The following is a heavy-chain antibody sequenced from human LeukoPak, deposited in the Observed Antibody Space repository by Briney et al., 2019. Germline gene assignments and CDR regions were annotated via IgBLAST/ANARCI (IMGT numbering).Heavy chain of an antibody. V-gene: IGHV1-18*01. Sequence: ASVKVSCKASGGTFSSYAISWVRQAPGQGLEWMGWISAYNGNTNYAQKLQGRVTMTTDTSTSTAYMELRSLRSDDTAVYYCARSSSEGSSWFSYYFDYWGQGTLVTVSS. J-gene: IGHJ4*02. D-gene: IGHD6-13*01. CDR1: GGTFSSYA. CDR3: ARSSSEGSSWFSYYFDY. CDR2: ISAYNGNT.